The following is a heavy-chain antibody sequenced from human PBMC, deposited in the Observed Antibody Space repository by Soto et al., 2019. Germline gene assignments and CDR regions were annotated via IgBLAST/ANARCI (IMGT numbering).Heavy chain of an antibody. Sequence: SETLSLTRTVSGGSISSYYWSWIRQPRGKGLEWIGYIYYSGSTNYNPSLKSRVTISVDTSKNQFSLKLSSVTAADTAVYYCARMGGRAAARPTGYYYYGMDVWGQGTTVTVSS. J-gene: IGHJ6*02. CDR3: ARMGGRAAARPTGYYYYGMDV. CDR2: IYYSGST. D-gene: IGHD6-6*01. CDR1: GGSISSYY. V-gene: IGHV4-59*01.